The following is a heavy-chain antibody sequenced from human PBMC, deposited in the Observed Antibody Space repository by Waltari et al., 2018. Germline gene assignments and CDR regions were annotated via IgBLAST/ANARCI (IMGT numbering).Heavy chain of an antibody. D-gene: IGHD3-16*01. CDR3: ASGNLRFDY. Sequence: VQLQQSGPGLVKPSQTLSLTCAIPGDSVSSNRPAWSWIRQSPSRGLEWLGRTYDRSKWYKEYAVSVKRRITTNPDTSKNQFSLQLNSVTPEDTAVYYCASGNLRFDYWGQGTLVTVSS. V-gene: IGHV6-1*01. J-gene: IGHJ4*02. CDR1: GDSVSSNRPA. CDR2: TYDRSKWYK.